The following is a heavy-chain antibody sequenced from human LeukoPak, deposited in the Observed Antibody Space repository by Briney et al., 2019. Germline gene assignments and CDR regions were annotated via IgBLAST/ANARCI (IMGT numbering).Heavy chain of an antibody. CDR2: ISGSGGST. CDR3: AKAANYDSSGYYSY. CDR1: GFTFSSYA. V-gene: IGHV3-23*01. J-gene: IGHJ4*02. D-gene: IGHD3-22*01. Sequence: GGSLRLSCAASGFTFSSYAVSWVRQAPGKGLEWVSAISGSGGSTYYADSVKGRFTISRDNSKNTLYLQMNSLRAEDTAVYYCAKAANYDSSGYYSYWGQGTLVTVSS.